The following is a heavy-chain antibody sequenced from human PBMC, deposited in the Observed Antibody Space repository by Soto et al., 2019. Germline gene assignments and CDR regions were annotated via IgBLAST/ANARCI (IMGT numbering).Heavy chain of an antibody. J-gene: IGHJ6*01. Sequence: QLQLQESGSGLVKPSQTLSLICAVSGGSISSGGYSWSWIRQPPGKGLEWIGYIYHSESTYYNPSLKIRVTISVDWSKTQFSLKRSSVTGADTAVYYCARAREGFLGSHGMDVWGQGTTVTVSS. D-gene: IGHD3-3*01. CDR1: GGSISSGGYS. CDR2: IYHSEST. V-gene: IGHV4-30-2*01. CDR3: ARAREGFLGSHGMDV.